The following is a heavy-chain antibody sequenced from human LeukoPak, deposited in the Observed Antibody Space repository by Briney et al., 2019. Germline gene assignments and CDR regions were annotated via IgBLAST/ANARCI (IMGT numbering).Heavy chain of an antibody. CDR2: IIPIFGTA. CDR1: GGTFSSYA. J-gene: IGHJ4*02. D-gene: IGHD1/OR15-1a*01. Sequence: SAKVSCKASGGTFSSYAISWVRQAPGQGLEWMGGIIPIFGTANYAQKFQGRVFMTRDTSASTVYLELDSLTSEDTAIYYCARDVVTSTTSAVLDYWGQGTLVTVSS. V-gene: IGHV1-69*05. CDR3: ARDVVTSTTSAVLDY.